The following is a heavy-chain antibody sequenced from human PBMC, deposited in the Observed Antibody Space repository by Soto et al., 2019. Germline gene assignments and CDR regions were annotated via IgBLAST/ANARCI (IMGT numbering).Heavy chain of an antibody. CDR3: ARAVNWNEFDP. D-gene: IGHD1-1*01. J-gene: IGHJ5*02. CDR2: IHSSGSTI. Sequence: GGSLRLSCAASGFTFSDYYMSWIRQAPGKGLEWVSYIHSSGSTIYYADSVKGRFTISRDNAKNSLYLQMNSLRAEDTAVYYCARAVNWNEFDPWGQGTLVTVSS. V-gene: IGHV3-11*01. CDR1: GFTFSDYY.